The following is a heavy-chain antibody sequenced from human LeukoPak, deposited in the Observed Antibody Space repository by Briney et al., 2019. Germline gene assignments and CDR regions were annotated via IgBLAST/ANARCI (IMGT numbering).Heavy chain of an antibody. Sequence: ASVKVSFKSSGYTLTGYYVHWVRQAPGQGVGWMGRINPNSGDRNYAQKVQGRVTMTRDTSISTDYMELSRLRSDDTAVYYCARVPPNDYVWGSYRVFPDHFDYWGQGPLVTVSS. CDR2: INPNSGDR. V-gene: IGHV1-2*06. CDR1: GYTLTGYY. J-gene: IGHJ4*02. CDR3: ARVPPNDYVWGSYRVFPDHFDY. D-gene: IGHD3-16*02.